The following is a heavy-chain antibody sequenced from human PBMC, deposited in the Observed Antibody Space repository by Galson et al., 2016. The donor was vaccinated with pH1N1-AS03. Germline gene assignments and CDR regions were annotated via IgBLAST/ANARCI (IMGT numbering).Heavy chain of an antibody. CDR3: AREAPEAPVGASFDY. Sequence: SLRLSCAASGFTFTSYSMNWVRQAPGKGLEWISYIRSSGNTIYYANSVKGRFTISRDNAKNSVYLQMNSLRAEDTAVDYCAREAPEAPVGASFDYWGQGTLVIVSS. J-gene: IGHJ4*02. D-gene: IGHD1-26*01. CDR2: IRSSGNTI. V-gene: IGHV3-48*01. CDR1: GFTFTSYS.